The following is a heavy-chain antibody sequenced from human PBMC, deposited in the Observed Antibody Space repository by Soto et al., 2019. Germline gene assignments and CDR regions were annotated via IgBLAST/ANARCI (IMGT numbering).Heavy chain of an antibody. D-gene: IGHD4-17*01. J-gene: IGHJ4*02. CDR1: GGSFSGYY. CDR2: INHSGST. Sequence: SETLSLTCAVYGGSFSGYYWSWIRQPPGKGLEWIGEINHSGSTNYNPSLKSRVTISIDMSKNQFSLKLASVTAADTAVYYCARDYGDYQFDYWGQGTLVTVSS. V-gene: IGHV4-34*01. CDR3: ARDYGDYQFDY.